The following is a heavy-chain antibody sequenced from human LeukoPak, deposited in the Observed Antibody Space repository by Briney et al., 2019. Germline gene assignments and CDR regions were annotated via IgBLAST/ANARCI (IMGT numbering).Heavy chain of an antibody. CDR2: IYYSGST. J-gene: IGHJ4*02. CDR3: ARHGIVDSSRKYHFDY. D-gene: IGHD6-13*01. Sequence: SQTLSLTCTVSGGSISSGGYYWSWIRQPPGRGLEWIGYIYYSGSTNYNPSLKSRVTISLDTSKSQFSLELSSVTAADTAVYYCARHGIVDSSRKYHFDYWGQGTLVTVSS. CDR1: GGSISSGGYY. V-gene: IGHV4-61*08.